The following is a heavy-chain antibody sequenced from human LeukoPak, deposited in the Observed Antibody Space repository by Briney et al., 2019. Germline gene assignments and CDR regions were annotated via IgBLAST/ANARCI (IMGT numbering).Heavy chain of an antibody. CDR2: ISYSGST. CDR1: GDSIITSRYY. D-gene: IGHD3-10*01. J-gene: IGHJ4*02. Sequence: PSETLSLTCTVSGDSIITSRYYWAWIRQPPGKGLEWIGSISYSGSTNYDPSLKSRVTISVDTSKNQFSLQLSSATAADTAFYYCVRERSFFGENYWGQGTLVTVSS. V-gene: IGHV4-39*02. CDR3: VRERSFFGENY.